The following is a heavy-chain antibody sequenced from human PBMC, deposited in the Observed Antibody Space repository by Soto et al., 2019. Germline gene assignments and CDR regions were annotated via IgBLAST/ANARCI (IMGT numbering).Heavy chain of an antibody. CDR3: ARARLVVEGRFDY. CDR2: ISSTATYT. J-gene: IGHJ4*02. CDR1: GFSFSDYY. D-gene: IGHD3-22*01. Sequence: PGGSLRLSCAASGFSFSDYYMNWIRRAPGKGLEWLSYISSTATYTNYADSVRGRFTISRDSAKNSLYLDMNGLRAEDTAVYYCARARLVVEGRFDYWGQGTLVTVSS. V-gene: IGHV3-11*06.